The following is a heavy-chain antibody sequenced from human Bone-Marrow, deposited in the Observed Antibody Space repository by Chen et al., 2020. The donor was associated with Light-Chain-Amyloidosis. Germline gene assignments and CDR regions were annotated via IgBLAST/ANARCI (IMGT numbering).Heavy chain of an antibody. Sequence: EVQLVESGGGVVQPGRSLRLSCAASGFTFDDYAMHWVRQAPGKGLEWVSGISWNSGSIGYADSVKGRFTISRDNAKNSLYLQMNSLRAEDTALYYCAKDIDSSSSGGIDYWGQGTLVTVSS. J-gene: IGHJ4*02. CDR3: AKDIDSSSSGGIDY. CDR1: GFTFDDYA. V-gene: IGHV3-9*01. CDR2: ISWNSGSI. D-gene: IGHD6-6*01.